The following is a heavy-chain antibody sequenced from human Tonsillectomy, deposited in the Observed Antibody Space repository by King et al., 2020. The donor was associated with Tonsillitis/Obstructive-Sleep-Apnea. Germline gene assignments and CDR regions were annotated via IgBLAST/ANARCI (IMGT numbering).Heavy chain of an antibody. V-gene: IGHV3-11*05. J-gene: IGHJ4*02. CDR1: GFTFSDYY. CDR3: ARDRYYDFWSGYLFDY. CDR2: IIISSSYT. Sequence: VQLVESGGGLVKPGGFLRRSCAASGFTFSDYYMSWIRQAPGNVREGVSDIIISSSYTNYTDSGKGRLSKSRDNAKNSLYLQMNSLRAEDTAVYYCARDRYYDFWSGYLFDYWGQGTLVTVSS. D-gene: IGHD3-3*01.